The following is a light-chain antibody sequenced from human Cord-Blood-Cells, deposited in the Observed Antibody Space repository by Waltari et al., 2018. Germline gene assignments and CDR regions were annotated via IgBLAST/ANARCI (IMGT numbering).Light chain of an antibody. J-gene: IGKJ4*01. CDR3: QQRSNWLT. CDR2: DAS. V-gene: IGKV3-11*01. CDR1: QSVSSY. Sequence: EIVLTQSPATLSLSPGERATLSCRASQSVSSYLAWYQQKPVQPPRLLIYDASNRATGIPARFSGSGSGTDFTLTISSLEPEDFAVYYCQQRSNWLTFGGGTKVEIK.